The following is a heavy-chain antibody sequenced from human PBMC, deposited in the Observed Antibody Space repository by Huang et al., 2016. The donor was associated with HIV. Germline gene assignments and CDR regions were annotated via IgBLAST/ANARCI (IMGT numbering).Heavy chain of an antibody. CDR3: AKDQRQQLVQDY. Sequence: EVQLLESGGGLVQPGGSLRLSCAASGFTFRSYAMSWVRQAPGKGLEWVSAISGSGGSTYYADSVKGRFTISRDNSKNTLYLQMNSLRAEDTAVYYCAKDQRQQLVQDYWGQGTLVTVSS. J-gene: IGHJ4*02. D-gene: IGHD6-13*01. CDR2: ISGSGGST. CDR1: GFTFRSYA. V-gene: IGHV3-23*01.